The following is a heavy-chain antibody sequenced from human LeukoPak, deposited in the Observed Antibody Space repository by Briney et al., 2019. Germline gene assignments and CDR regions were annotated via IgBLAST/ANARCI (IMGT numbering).Heavy chain of an antibody. J-gene: IGHJ4*02. CDR2: IYRSGST. CDR1: GYSSSSGYY. Sequence: MASETLSLXCAVSGYSSSSGYYWGWIQQPPGKGLEWIGTIYRSGSTYYNNPSLKSRVTISVDTSKSQFSLKLSSVTAADTAVYYCARGATTAFHFDYWGQGTLVTVSS. CDR3: ARGATTAFHFDY. D-gene: IGHD1-26*01. V-gene: IGHV4-38-2*01.